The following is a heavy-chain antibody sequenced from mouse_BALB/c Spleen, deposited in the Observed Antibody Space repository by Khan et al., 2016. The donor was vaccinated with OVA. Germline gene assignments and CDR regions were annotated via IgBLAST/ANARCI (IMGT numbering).Heavy chain of an antibody. J-gene: IGHJ4*01. Sequence: VQLKESGPGLVAPSQSLSLTCTVSGFSLTDYGVSWIRQPPGKGLEWLGVIWGGGSTYYNSALKSRLSISKDNSKSQVFLKMSNLLTEDTAMYDCARWVWSYYYALDYWGQGTSVTVSS. CDR1: GFSLTDYG. CDR3: ARWVWSYYYALDY. CDR2: IWGGGST. V-gene: IGHV2-6-5*01. D-gene: IGHD2-3*01.